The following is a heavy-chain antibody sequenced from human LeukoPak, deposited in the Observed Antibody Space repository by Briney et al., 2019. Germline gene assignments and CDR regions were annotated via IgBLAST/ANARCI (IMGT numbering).Heavy chain of an antibody. CDR2: ISGGSRGI. J-gene: IGHJ4*02. Sequence: GGSLRLSCAASGFTFSSYSMNWVRQAPGKGLEWVSFISGGSRGIHYADSVKGRFTISRDNAENSLFLQMNSLRAENTAVYYCARETRLRWTDYWGQGTLVTVSS. V-gene: IGHV3-48*01. D-gene: IGHD5-24*01. CDR1: GFTFSSYS. CDR3: ARETRLRWTDY.